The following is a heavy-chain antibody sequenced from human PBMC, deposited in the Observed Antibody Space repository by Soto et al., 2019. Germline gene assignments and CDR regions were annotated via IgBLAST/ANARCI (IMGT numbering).Heavy chain of an antibody. V-gene: IGHV3-49*04. J-gene: IGHJ3*02. D-gene: IGHD1-1*01. CDR1: GFTFGDYA. Sequence: GGSLRLSCTASGFTFGDYAMSWVRQAPGKGLECVGFIRSKAYGGTTEYAASVKGRFTISRDDSKSIAYLQMNSLKTEDTAVYYCTRVTGTTVAFDIWGQGTMVTVSS. CDR2: IRSKAYGGTT. CDR3: TRVTGTTVAFDI.